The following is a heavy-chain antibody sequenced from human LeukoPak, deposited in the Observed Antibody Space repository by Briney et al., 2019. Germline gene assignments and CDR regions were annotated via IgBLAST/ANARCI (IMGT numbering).Heavy chain of an antibody. CDR2: ISSSSTI. J-gene: IGHJ4*02. CDR3: ARRASSARGHSYGLDY. D-gene: IGHD5-18*01. Sequence: GGSLRLSCAASGFTFSSYSMNWVRQAPGKGLEWVSYISSSSTIYYADSVKGRFTISRDNAKNSLYLQMNSLRAEDTAVYYCARRASSARGHSYGLDYWGQGTLVTVSS. V-gene: IGHV3-48*01. CDR1: GFTFSSYS.